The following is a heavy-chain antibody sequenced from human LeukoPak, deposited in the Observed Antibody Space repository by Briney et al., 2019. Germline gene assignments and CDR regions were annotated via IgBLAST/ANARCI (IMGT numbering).Heavy chain of an antibody. Sequence: PGGSLRLSCAASGFTFSSYAMSWVRQAPGKGLEWVSAISGSGGSTYYADSVKGRFTISRDNSKNTLYLQMNSLRAEDTAVYYCATGKTLLWFGEGDYWGQGTLVTVSS. J-gene: IGHJ4*02. CDR2: ISGSGGST. V-gene: IGHV3-23*01. CDR3: ATGKTLLWFGEGDY. D-gene: IGHD3-10*01. CDR1: GFTFSSYA.